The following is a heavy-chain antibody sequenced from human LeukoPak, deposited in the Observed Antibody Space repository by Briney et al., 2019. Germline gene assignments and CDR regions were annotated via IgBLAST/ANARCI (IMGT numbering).Heavy chain of an antibody. CDR3: ARGGLSMQRRDLFDI. Sequence: GGSLRLSCAASGFTFSSYSMNWARQAPGKGLEWVSSISASPYIYYADSVKGRFTISRDDSKNSLYLQMNSLRSEDTAVYYCARGGLSMQRRDLFDIWGQGTLVTVSS. CDR2: ISASPYI. CDR1: GFTFSSYS. J-gene: IGHJ3*02. V-gene: IGHV3-21*01. D-gene: IGHD2/OR15-2a*01.